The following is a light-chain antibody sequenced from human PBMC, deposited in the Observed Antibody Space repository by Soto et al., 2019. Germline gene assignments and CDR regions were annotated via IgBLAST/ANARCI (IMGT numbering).Light chain of an antibody. J-gene: IGKJ1*01. Sequence: IQMTQSPSSLSASEGDRVTITCRASQTISTYLHWYQQKAGEAPKLLIYAASNLQGGVPSRFSGSGSGADFTLTINSLQPEDFATYYCQQGYSTPWTFGQGTRVEIK. CDR3: QQGYSTPWT. V-gene: IGKV1-39*01. CDR1: QTISTY. CDR2: AAS.